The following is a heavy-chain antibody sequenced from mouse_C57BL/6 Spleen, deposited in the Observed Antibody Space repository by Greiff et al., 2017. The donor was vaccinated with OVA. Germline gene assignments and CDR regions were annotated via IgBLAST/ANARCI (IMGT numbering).Heavy chain of an antibody. J-gene: IGHJ2*01. CDR1: GFTFSNYW. D-gene: IGHD2-1*01. CDR3: TEGGNNFDY. V-gene: IGHV6-3*01. Sequence: DVKLQESGGGLVQPGGSMKLSCVASGFTFSNYWMNWVRQSPEKGLEWVAQIRLKSDNYATHYAVSVKGRFTISRDDSKSSVYLQMNNLRAEDTGIYYCTEGGNNFDYWGQGTTLTVSS. CDR2: IRLKSDNYAT.